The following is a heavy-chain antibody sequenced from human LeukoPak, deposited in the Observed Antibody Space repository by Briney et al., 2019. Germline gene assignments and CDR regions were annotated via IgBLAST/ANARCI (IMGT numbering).Heavy chain of an antibody. CDR2: MYTSGTT. CDR3: ARGGARLDYYYGMDV. D-gene: IGHD3-3*01. J-gene: IGHJ6*04. CDR1: DDSISSDSYF. V-gene: IGHV4-61*02. Sequence: PSETLSLTCTVSDDSISSDSYFWSWIRQPAGKGLEWIGRMYTSGTTNYNPSLKSRVTISVDTSKNQFSLKLSSVTAADTAVYYCARGGARLDYYYGMDVWGKGTTVTVSS.